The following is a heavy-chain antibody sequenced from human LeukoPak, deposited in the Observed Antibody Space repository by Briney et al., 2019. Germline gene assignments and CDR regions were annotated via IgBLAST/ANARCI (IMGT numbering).Heavy chain of an antibody. CDR2: IYTSGST. J-gene: IGHJ5*02. Sequence: PSETLSLTCTVSGGSISNYYWSWIRQPAGKGLEWIGRIYTSGSTNYNPSLKRRVTVSVDTSKTQSSLQLNSVPAADTAVYYCASLRCSSTRCEGSYNWFDPWGQGTLVTVSS. CDR1: GGSISNYY. CDR3: ASLRCSSTRCEGSYNWFDP. D-gene: IGHD2-2*01. V-gene: IGHV4-4*07.